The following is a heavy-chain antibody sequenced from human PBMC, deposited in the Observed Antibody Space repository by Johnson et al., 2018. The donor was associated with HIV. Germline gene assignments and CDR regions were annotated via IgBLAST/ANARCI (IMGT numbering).Heavy chain of an antibody. Sequence: VQLVESGGGLVQPGRSLRLSCAASGFTFDGYAMYWVRQGPGKGLECVSGIGTAGDTYYPGSVKGRFTISREDAKSSLYLQMNSLRAGETAVYYCARGMYYNFWSGYGIRWDAFDIWGQGTMVTVSS. J-gene: IGHJ3*02. CDR1: GFTFDGYA. D-gene: IGHD3-3*01. V-gene: IGHV3-13*01. CDR3: ARGMYYNFWSGYGIRWDAFDI. CDR2: IGTAGDT.